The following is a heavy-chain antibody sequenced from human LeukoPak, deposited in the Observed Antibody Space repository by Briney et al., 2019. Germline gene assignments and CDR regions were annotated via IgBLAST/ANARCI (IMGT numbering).Heavy chain of an antibody. D-gene: IGHD6-19*01. CDR2: IKQDGREK. J-gene: IGHJ4*02. CDR3: ARKAGKMFDY. Sequence: PGGSLRLSCTASGFTFSNYWMTWVRRAPGKGMEWVASIKQDGREKYYVDSVTGRFTISRDNAKNLLFLQMSSLSPEDTAVYYCARKAGKMFDYWGQGTLVTASS. CDR1: GFTFSNYW. V-gene: IGHV3-7*01.